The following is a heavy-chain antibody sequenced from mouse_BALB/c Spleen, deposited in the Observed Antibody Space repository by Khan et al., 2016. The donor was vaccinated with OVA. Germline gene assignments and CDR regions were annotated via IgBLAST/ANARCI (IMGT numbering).Heavy chain of an antibody. J-gene: IGHJ3*01. V-gene: IGHV3-2*02. Sequence: EVELVESGPGLVKPSQSLSLTCTVTGYSITSEYTWNWIRQFPGNKLEWMGFISYSGNTRYNPSLKSRISITRDTSKNQFFLQLNSVTSEDTAKYYCSRKDYYDYDPFPYWGQGTLVTVSA. CDR2: ISYSGNT. D-gene: IGHD2-4*01. CDR3: SRKDYYDYDPFPY. CDR1: GYSITSEYT.